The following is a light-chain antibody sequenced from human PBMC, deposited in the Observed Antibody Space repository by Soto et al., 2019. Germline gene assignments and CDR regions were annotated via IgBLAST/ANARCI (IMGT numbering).Light chain of an antibody. V-gene: IGKV1-39*01. CDR1: QSISSS. CDR2: AAS. J-gene: IGKJ4*02. Sequence: DIEMTQSPSSLSASVGDRVTITCRASQSISSSLNWYQQNPGKAPKLLTYAASSLQSGVPSRFRDNRSGTEFTITISSQQPEDFAIYYCQQSYTTPLTFGGGTKMEI. CDR3: QQSYTTPLT.